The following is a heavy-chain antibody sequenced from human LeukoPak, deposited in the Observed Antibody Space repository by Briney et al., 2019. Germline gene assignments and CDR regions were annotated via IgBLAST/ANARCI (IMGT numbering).Heavy chain of an antibody. CDR1: GGSISGDY. CDR2: MDTSGHT. V-gene: IGHV4-4*07. CDR3: PRHTKVTAISYGMDV. J-gene: IGHJ6*02. D-gene: IGHD2-21*02. Sequence: SETLSLTCIVSGGSISGDYWSWSRQPAGKGLEWIGHMDTSGHTNYNSSLMSRVTISVDTSKNQFSLKLSSVTAADTAVYYCPRHTKVTAISYGMDVWGQGTTVTVAS.